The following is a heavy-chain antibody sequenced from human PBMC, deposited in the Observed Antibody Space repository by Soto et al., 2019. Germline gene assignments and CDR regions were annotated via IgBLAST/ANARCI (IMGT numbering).Heavy chain of an antibody. V-gene: IGHV1-69*13. CDR1: GGTFSSYA. J-gene: IGHJ3*02. Sequence: GASVKVSCKASGGTFSSYAISWVRQAPGQGLEWMGGIIPIFGTANYAQKFQGRVTITADESTSTAYMELSSLRSEDTAVYYCAGDRATGTPWDAFDIWGQGTMVTVSS. CDR2: IIPIFGTA. CDR3: AGDRATGTPWDAFDI. D-gene: IGHD1-1*01.